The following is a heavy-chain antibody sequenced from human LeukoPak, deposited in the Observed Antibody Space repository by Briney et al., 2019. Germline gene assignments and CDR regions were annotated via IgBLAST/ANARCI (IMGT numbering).Heavy chain of an antibody. J-gene: IGHJ3*02. D-gene: IGHD2-15*01. CDR1: GGSISSYY. V-gene: IGHV4-39*01. CDR3: ARSRKYCSGGTCYPQGFDI. Sequence: PSETLSLTCTVSGGSISSYYWGWVRQPPGKGLEWIGTIYYSGSTYYNPSLKSRVTISVDTSKNQFSLKLNSVTAADTAVYYCARSRKYCSGGTCYPQGFDIWGQGTMVIVSS. CDR2: IYYSGST.